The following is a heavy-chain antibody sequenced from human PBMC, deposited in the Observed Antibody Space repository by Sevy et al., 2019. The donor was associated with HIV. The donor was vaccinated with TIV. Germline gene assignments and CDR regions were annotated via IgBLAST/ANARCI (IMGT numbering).Heavy chain of an antibody. CDR3: TTLGSRGADIVVVPAARYYYYGMDV. CDR2: IKSKTDGGTT. Sequence: GGSLRLSCAASGFTFSNAWMSWVRQAPGKGLEWVGRIKSKTDGGTTDYAAPVKGRFTILRDDSKNTLYLQMNSLKTEDTAVYYCTTLGSRGADIVVVPAARYYYYGMDVWGQGTTVTVSS. V-gene: IGHV3-15*01. CDR1: GFTFSNAW. D-gene: IGHD2-2*01. J-gene: IGHJ6*02.